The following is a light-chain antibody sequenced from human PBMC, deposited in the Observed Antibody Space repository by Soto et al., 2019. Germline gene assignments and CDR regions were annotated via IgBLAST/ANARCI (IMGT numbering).Light chain of an antibody. CDR1: SSNIGAGYD. V-gene: IGLV1-40*01. Sequence: QSVLTQPPSVSGAPGQRVTISCTGSSSNIGAGYDVHWYQQLPGTAPKLLIYGNSNRPSGVPDRFSGSKSGTSASLAITGRQAEDEADYYCQSYDSSLSLFGTGTKLTVL. CDR2: GNS. J-gene: IGLJ1*01. CDR3: QSYDSSLSL.